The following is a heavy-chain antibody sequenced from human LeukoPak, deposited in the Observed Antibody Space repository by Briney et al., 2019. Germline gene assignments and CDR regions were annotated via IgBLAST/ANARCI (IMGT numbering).Heavy chain of an antibody. J-gene: IGHJ4*02. CDR1: GGSISSYY. D-gene: IGHD1-26*01. Sequence: SETLSLTCTVSGGSISSYYWSWIRQPPGKGLERIGYIYYSGSTNYNPSLKSRVTISVDTSKNQFSLKLSSVTAADTAVYYCARAAPIRGYFDYWGQGTLVTVSS. CDR3: ARAAPIRGYFDY. V-gene: IGHV4-59*01. CDR2: IYYSGST.